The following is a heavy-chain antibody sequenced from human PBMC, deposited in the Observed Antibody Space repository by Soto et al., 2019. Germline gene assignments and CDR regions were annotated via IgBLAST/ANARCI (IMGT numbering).Heavy chain of an antibody. CDR3: ARGRVSSGWYIRGFDP. CDR1: GYTFTSYD. V-gene: IGHV1-8*01. CDR2: MNPNSGNT. J-gene: IGHJ5*02. Sequence: QVQLVQSGAEVKKPGASVKVSCKASGYTFTSYDINWVRQATGQGLEWMGWMNPNSGNTCYAQKDPGRVTMTRNTSISTAYMELSSLRSEDTAVYYCARGRVSSGWYIRGFDPWGQGTLVTVSS. D-gene: IGHD6-19*01.